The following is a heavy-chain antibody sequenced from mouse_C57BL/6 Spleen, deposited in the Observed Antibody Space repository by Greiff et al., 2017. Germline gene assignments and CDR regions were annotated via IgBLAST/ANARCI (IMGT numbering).Heavy chain of an antibody. V-gene: IGHV1-64*01. CDR3: ARSLYYDYVDY. D-gene: IGHD2-4*01. CDR1: GYTFTSYW. Sequence: VQLQQSGAELVKPGASVKLSCKASGYTFTSYWMHWVKQRPGQGLEWIGMIHPNSGSTNYNEKFKSKATLTVDKSSSTAYMQLSSLTSEDSAVYYCARSLYYDYVDYWGQGTTLTVSS. J-gene: IGHJ2*01. CDR2: IHPNSGST.